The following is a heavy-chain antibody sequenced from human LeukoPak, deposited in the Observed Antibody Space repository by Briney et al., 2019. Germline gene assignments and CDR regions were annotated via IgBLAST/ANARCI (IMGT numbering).Heavy chain of an antibody. V-gene: IGHV4-34*01. CDR2: INHSGST. D-gene: IGHD5-18*01. J-gene: IGHJ4*02. CDR1: GGSLSGYY. CDR3: ARGGYCYGDFDY. Sequence: SETLSLTCAVYGGSLSGYYSSWIRQPPGKGLEWIGEINHSGSTNYNPSLKSRVTISVDTSKNQFSLKLSSVTAADTAVYYCARGGYCYGDFDYWGQGTLVTVSS.